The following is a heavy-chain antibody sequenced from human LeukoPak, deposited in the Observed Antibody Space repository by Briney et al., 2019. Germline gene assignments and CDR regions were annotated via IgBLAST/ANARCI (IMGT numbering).Heavy chain of an antibody. D-gene: IGHD1-26*01. CDR2: ISYDGSNK. Sequence: PGGSLRLSCAASGFTFSSYAMHWVRQAPGKGLEWVAVISYDGSNKYYADSVKGRFTISRDNSKNTLYLQMNSLRAEDTAVYYCARDGIVGATNLYFDYCGQGTLVTVSS. V-gene: IGHV3-30-3*01. CDR1: GFTFSSYA. CDR3: ARDGIVGATNLYFDY. J-gene: IGHJ4*02.